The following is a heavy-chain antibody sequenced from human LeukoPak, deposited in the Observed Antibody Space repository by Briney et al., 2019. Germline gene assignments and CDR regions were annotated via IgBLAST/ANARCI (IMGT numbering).Heavy chain of an antibody. Sequence: GGSLRLSCAASGFTFSSYSMNWVRQAPGKGLEWVSSISSSRPYIYYADSVKGRFTISRDNAKSSLYLQMNSLRAEDTAVYYCARDQAAGTFDYWGQGTLVTVSS. CDR3: ARDQAAGTFDY. CDR1: GFTFSSYS. V-gene: IGHV3-21*01. CDR2: ISSSRPYI. J-gene: IGHJ4*02. D-gene: IGHD6-13*01.